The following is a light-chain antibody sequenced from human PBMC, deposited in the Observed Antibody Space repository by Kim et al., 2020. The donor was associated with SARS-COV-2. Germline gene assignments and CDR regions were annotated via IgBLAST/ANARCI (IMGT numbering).Light chain of an antibody. J-gene: IGKJ4*01. CDR3: QQYDNLPLT. Sequence: DIQMTQSPSSLSASVGDRVTITCQASQDISKNINWYQQKPGKAPQLLISDASNLETGVPSRFGGSGSGTHFSFTISSLQPEDIATYYCQQYDNLPLTFGGGTKVEIK. V-gene: IGKV1-33*01. CDR1: QDISKN. CDR2: DAS.